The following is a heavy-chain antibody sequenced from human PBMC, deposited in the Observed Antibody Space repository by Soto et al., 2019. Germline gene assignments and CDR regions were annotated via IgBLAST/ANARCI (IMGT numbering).Heavy chain of an antibody. Sequence: GGSLRLSCTASGFTFGDYAVSWFRQAPGKGLEWVGFIRSKVHGGTTEYSPSVKGRFTISRDDSKSMTWLQMNSLVGEDTAMYYCCRDSHQYDSRAQRLDAFDVWGQGTMVTVSS. CDR1: GFTFGDYA. J-gene: IGHJ3*01. D-gene: IGHD3-22*01. V-gene: IGHV3-49*03. CDR3: CRDSHQYDSRAQRLDAFDV. CDR2: IRSKVHGGTT.